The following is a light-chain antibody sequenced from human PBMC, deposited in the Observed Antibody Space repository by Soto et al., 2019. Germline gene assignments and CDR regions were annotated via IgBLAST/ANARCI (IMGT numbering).Light chain of an antibody. Sequence: EIIMTQSPATLSVSPGERVTLSCRASQGVGSTLAWYRQQPGQAPRLLIYDACIRASGVPARFSGSGSGTEFTLTISGLQSEDFAVYFCQHYKTWPLAFGGGTKVEIK. CDR1: QGVGST. CDR2: DAC. J-gene: IGKJ4*01. CDR3: QHYKTWPLA. V-gene: IGKV3-15*01.